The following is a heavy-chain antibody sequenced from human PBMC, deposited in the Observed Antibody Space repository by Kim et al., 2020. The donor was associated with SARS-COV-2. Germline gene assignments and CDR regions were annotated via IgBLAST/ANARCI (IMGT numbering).Heavy chain of an antibody. Sequence: GSETHYGYSVKGGLAISRDNAKKSIYVQMNSLRGEDTAVYYCAKEHWGPEYWGQGTLVTVSS. V-gene: IGHV3-7*01. D-gene: IGHD7-27*01. CDR2: GSET. J-gene: IGHJ4*02. CDR3: AKEHWGPEY.